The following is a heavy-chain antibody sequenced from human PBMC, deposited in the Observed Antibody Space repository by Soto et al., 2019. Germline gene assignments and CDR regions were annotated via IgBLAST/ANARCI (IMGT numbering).Heavy chain of an antibody. CDR3: TRAEPDSSGWYDFYYGMDV. V-gene: IGHV3-53*01. D-gene: IGHD6-19*01. J-gene: IGHJ6*02. CDR2: IYRAGTT. Sequence: GPLRLSCAASGLSVSSNYMNWVRQAPGKGLEWVSVIYRAGTTYYADSVRGRFTISRDSSRNTVYLQMDSLRAEDTAVYFCTRAEPDSSGWYDFYYGMDVWGQGTPVTVSS. CDR1: GLSVSSNY.